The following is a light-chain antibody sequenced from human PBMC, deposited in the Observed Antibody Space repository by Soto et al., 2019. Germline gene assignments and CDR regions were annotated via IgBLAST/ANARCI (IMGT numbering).Light chain of an antibody. J-gene: IGKJ1*01. CDR3: QQSYNSPQT. CDR2: AAS. CDR1: QTIMTY. Sequence: DIQIIQSPSALSASVGDEVSIPCRASQTIMTYLNWYQLKPGKPPRLLIYAASSLQSGVPSRFSGSGSGTDFTLTISSLQPEDFATYSCQQSYNSPQTFGRGTKVDI. V-gene: IGKV1-39*01.